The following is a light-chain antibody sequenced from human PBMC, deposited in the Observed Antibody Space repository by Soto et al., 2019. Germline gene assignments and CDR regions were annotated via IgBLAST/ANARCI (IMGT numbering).Light chain of an antibody. CDR1: NGDVGGYDR. V-gene: IGLV2-14*01. CDR3: ISYIPSTTTHWV. CDR2: EVY. Sequence: QSALTQPASVSGSPGQSITISCTGTNGDVGGYDRVSWYQHHPGKAPKLLIFEVYNRPSGISDRFSGSKSGDTASLTIPGLQAEDEADYYCISYIPSTTTHWVFGGGTKVTVL. J-gene: IGLJ3*02.